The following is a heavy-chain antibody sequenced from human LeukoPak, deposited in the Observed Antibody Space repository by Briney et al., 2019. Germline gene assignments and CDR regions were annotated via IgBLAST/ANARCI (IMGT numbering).Heavy chain of an antibody. CDR3: ATTTIRLGY. CDR1: GGSFSGYY. D-gene: IGHD1-26*01. J-gene: IGHJ4*02. V-gene: IGHV4-34*12. Sequence: PSETLSLTCAVYGGSFSGYYWSWIRQPPGKGLEWIGNIFYSGSTYYNPSLKSRVTISVDASNNQFSLKLSSVTAADTAVYYCATTTIRLGYWGQGTLVTVSS. CDR2: IFYSGST.